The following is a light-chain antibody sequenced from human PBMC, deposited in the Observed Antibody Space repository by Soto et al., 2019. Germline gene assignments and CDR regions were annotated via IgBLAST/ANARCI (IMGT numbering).Light chain of an antibody. CDR2: EVS. J-gene: IGLJ2*01. CDR3: SSYASSSTWV. Sequence: QSALTQPVSVSGSPGQSITISCTGTGSDVGGYNYVSWYQQHPGKAPKVMIYEVSNRPSGVSNRFSGSKSGNTASLTISGLQAEDEADYYCSSYASSSTWVFGGGTKLTVL. V-gene: IGLV2-14*01. CDR1: GSDVGGYNY.